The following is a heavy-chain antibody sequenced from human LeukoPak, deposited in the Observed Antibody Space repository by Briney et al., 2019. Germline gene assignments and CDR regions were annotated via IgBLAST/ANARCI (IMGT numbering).Heavy chain of an antibody. CDR1: GGSINNGGYY. D-gene: IGHD5-24*01. V-gene: IGHV4-31*03. CDR3: ARNRDGYNSFDY. CDR2: IYYSGCS. Sequence: SETLSLTCTVSGGSINNGGYYWSWIRQHPGKGLEWIGYIYYSGCSYYNPSLRSRVTISVDTSKNHFSLKLSSVTAADTAVYYCARNRDGYNSFDYWGQGTLVTVSS. J-gene: IGHJ4*02.